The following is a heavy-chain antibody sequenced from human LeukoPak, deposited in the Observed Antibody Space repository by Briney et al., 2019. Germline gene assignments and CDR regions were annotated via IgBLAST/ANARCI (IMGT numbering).Heavy chain of an antibody. D-gene: IGHD3-3*01. CDR3: ASDFWSGYAH. V-gene: IGHV3-7*01. CDR2: INHNGNVN. CDR1: GFTFSSYW. J-gene: IGHJ4*02. Sequence: GGSLRLSCAASGFTFSSYWMNWARQAPGKGLEWVASINHNGNVNYYVDSVKGRFTISRDNAKNSLYLQMNSLRAEDTAVYYCASDFWSGYAHWGQGTLVTVSS.